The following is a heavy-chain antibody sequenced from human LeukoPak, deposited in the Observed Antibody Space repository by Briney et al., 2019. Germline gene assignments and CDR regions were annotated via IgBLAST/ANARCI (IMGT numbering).Heavy chain of an antibody. V-gene: IGHV1-18*01. J-gene: IGHJ4*02. D-gene: IGHD5-18*01. CDR3: ARGPRGYSYGARNDY. CDR1: GYTFTSYG. CDR2: ISAYNGNT. Sequence: GASVKVSCKASGYTFTSYGISWVRQAPGQGLEWRGWISAYNGNTNYAQKLQGRVTMTTDTPTSTAYMELRSLRSDDTAVYYCARGPRGYSYGARNDYWGQGTLVTVSS.